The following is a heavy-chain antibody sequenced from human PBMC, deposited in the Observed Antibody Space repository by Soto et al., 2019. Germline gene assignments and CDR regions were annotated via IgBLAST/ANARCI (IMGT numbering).Heavy chain of an antibody. CDR1: GYTFTSYA. CDR2: INAGNGNT. Sequence: ASVKVSCKASGYTFTSYAMHWVRQAPGQRLEWMGWINAGNGNTKYSQKFQGRVTITRDTSASTAYMELSSLRSEDTAVYYCATLRDYNWNYLDYWGQGTLVTVSS. J-gene: IGHJ4*02. V-gene: IGHV1-3*01. D-gene: IGHD1-20*01. CDR3: ATLRDYNWNYLDY.